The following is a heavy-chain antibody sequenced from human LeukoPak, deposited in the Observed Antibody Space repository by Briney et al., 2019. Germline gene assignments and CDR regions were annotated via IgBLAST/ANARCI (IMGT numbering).Heavy chain of an antibody. CDR3: AREYYDSSGSYYFDY. V-gene: IGHV3-74*01. D-gene: IGHD3-22*01. CDR2: INSDGSST. CDR1: GFTFSSYS. J-gene: IGHJ4*02. Sequence: GGSLRLSCAASGFTFSSYSMNWVRQAPGKGLVWVSRINSDGSSTSYADSVKGRFTISRDNAKNTLYLQMNSLRAEDTAVYYCAREYYDSSGSYYFDYWGQGTLVTVSS.